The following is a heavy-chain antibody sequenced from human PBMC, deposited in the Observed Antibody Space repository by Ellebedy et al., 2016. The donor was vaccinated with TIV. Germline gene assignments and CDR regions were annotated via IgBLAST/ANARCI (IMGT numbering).Heavy chain of an antibody. CDR2: IYPGDSDT. CDR3: ARLRDALADELDY. CDR1: GYTFSNHW. V-gene: IGHV5-51*01. D-gene: IGHD6-19*01. Sequence: GESLKISXKASGYTFSNHWIAWVRQKPGKGLEWMGIIYPGDSDTRYRKSFQGQVTISSDKSTNTAYLQWSSLKASDTAIYFCARLRDALADELDYWGQGTLVTVSS. J-gene: IGHJ4*02.